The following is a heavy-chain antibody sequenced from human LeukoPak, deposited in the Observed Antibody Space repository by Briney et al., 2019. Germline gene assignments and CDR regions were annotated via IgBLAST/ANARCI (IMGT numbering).Heavy chain of an antibody. J-gene: IGHJ3*02. CDR3: ARSVYGGNPRLI. D-gene: IGHD4-23*01. Sequence: SETLSLTCTVSGGSISSYYWSWIRQPPGKGLEWIGYIYYSGSTSYNPSLKSRVIISLDTSKNQFSLRLSSVTAADTAVYYCARSVYGGNPRLIWGQGTMVTVSS. CDR1: GGSISSYY. V-gene: IGHV4-59*01. CDR2: IYYSGST.